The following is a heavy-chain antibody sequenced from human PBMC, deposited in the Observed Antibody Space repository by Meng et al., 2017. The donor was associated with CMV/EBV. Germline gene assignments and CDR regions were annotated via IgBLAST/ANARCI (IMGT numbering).Heavy chain of an antibody. CDR2: IKQDVSEK. CDR3: ARHEHWDAFDI. J-gene: IGHJ3*02. Sequence: GESLKISCAASGFTFSSYWMSWVRQAPGKGLEWVANIKQDVSEKYYVDSVKGRFTISRDNAKNSLYLQMNSLRAEDTAVYYCARHEHWDAFDIWGQGTMVTVSS. CDR1: GFTFSSYW. D-gene: IGHD3-3*02. V-gene: IGHV3-7*01.